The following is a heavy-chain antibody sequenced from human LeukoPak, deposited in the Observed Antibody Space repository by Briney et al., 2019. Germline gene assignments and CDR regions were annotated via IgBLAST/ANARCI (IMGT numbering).Heavy chain of an antibody. V-gene: IGHV3-53*01. D-gene: IGHD1-26*01. CDR3: ARDKGLYSGSYYYYYGMDV. CDR2: IYSGGST. J-gene: IGHJ6*02. CDR1: GFTVSSNY. Sequence: PGGSLRLSCAASGFTVSSNYMSWVRQAPGKGLEWVSVIYSGGSTYYADSVKGRFTISRDNSKNTPYLQMNSLRAEDTAVYYCARDKGLYSGSYYYYYGMDVWGQGTTVTVSS.